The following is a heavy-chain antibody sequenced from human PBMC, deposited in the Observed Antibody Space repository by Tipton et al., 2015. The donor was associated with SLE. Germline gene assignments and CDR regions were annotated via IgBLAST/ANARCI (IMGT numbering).Heavy chain of an antibody. Sequence: LRLSCTVSGDSISHYYWSWIRQPPGKGLEWIGYIYQSGSTNYNPPLKGRVSISVDTSKNQFSLNLNSMTAADTAVYYCARAGNDFWSGYRPYFFDYWGQGALVTVSS. J-gene: IGHJ4*02. CDR3: ARAGNDFWSGYRPYFFDY. D-gene: IGHD3-3*01. CDR2: IYQSGST. CDR1: GDSISHYY. V-gene: IGHV4-59*01.